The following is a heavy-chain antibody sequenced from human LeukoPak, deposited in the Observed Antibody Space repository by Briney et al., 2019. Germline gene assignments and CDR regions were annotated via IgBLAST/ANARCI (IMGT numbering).Heavy chain of an antibody. V-gene: IGHV4-59*01. D-gene: IGHD2-21*02. Sequence: SETLSLTCTVSGGSISSYYWSWIRQPPGKGLEWIGYIYYSGSTNYNPSLKSLVTISVDTSKNQFSLKPSSVTAADTAVYYCARDGDCSSDCYQDAFDIWGQGTMVTVSS. J-gene: IGHJ3*02. CDR3: ARDGDCSSDCYQDAFDI. CDR2: IYYSGST. CDR1: GGSISSYY.